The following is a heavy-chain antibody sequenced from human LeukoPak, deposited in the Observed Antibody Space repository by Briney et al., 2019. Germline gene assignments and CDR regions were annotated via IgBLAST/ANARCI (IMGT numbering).Heavy chain of an antibody. V-gene: IGHV1-8*03. D-gene: IGHD3-3*01. CDR1: GYTFTSYD. CDR2: MNPNSGNT. J-gene: IGHJ6*03. Sequence: ASVKVSCKASGYTFTSYDINWVRQATGQGLEWMGWMNPNSGNTGYAQKFQGRVTITRNTSISTAYMELSSLRSEDTAVYYCARGGIYDFWSGYPNYYMDVWGKGTTVTVSS. CDR3: ARGGIYDFWSGYPNYYMDV.